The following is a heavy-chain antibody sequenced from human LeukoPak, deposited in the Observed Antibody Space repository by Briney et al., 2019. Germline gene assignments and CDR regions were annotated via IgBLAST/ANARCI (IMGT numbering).Heavy chain of an antibody. V-gene: IGHV4-31*03. D-gene: IGHD3-10*01. J-gene: IGHJ4*02. CDR1: GGSISSGGYY. CDR3: ARGVWFGELDY. Sequence: PSETLSLTCTVSGGSISSGGYYWSWIRQHPGKGLEWIGYIYYSGSTYYNPPLKSRVTISVDTSKNQFSLKLSSVTAADTAVYYCARGVWFGELDYWGQGTLVTVSS. CDR2: IYYSGST.